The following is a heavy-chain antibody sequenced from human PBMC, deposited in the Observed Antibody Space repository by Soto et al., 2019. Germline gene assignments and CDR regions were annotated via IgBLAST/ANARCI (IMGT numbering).Heavy chain of an antibody. CDR3: ARDGPDAYGDYYY. CDR2: INSDGSST. D-gene: IGHD4-17*01. CDR1: GFTFNSYW. V-gene: IGHV3-74*01. J-gene: IGHJ4*02. Sequence: EVQLVESGGGLVQPGGSLRLSCAASGFTFNSYWMHWVRQAPGKGLVWVSRINSDGSSTRYADSVKGRFTISRDNAKNTLYLQMNSLRAEDTAVYYCARDGPDAYGDYYYWGQGTLVTVSS.